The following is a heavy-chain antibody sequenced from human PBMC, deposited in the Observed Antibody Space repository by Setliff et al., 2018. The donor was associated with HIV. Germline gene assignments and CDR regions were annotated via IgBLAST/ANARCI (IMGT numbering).Heavy chain of an antibody. V-gene: IGHV4-34*01. CDR3: ARARATETTFHYFDYYMDV. D-gene: IGHD4-4*01. J-gene: IGHJ6*03. CDR1: GGSFSGYY. CDR2: VNHSGST. Sequence: SETLSLTCAVYGGSFSGYYWSWIRQPPGKGLEWIGEVNHSGSTNYNPSLKSRVTISVDMSKNQFSLKLSSVTAADTAAYYCARARATETTFHYFDYYMDVWGKGTTVTVS.